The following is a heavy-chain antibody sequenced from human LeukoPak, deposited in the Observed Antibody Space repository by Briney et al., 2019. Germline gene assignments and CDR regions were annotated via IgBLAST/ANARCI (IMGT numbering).Heavy chain of an antibody. V-gene: IGHV3-23*01. D-gene: IGHD3-22*01. CDR1: GFTFSSCG. CDR3: AKGAEEGVVITSVYYYYMDV. Sequence: GGSLRLSCAASGFTFSSCGMSWVRQAPGKGLEWVSTISASGYNTYYADSVQGRFTISRDNSKNILFLQMNSLTAEDTAVYYCAKGAEEGVVITSVYYYYMDVWGKGTTVTISS. CDR2: ISASGYNT. J-gene: IGHJ6*03.